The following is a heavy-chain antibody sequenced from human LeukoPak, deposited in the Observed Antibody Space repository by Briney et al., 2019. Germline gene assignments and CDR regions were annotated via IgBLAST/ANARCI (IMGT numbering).Heavy chain of an antibody. CDR1: GFTFSSYW. CDR2: VMQDGVEK. CDR3: ARGSSQGGYLQFVDYYYYMDV. D-gene: IGHD2-21*02. Sequence: GGSLRLSCAASGFTFSSYWMSWVRQAPGKGLEWVANVMQDGVEKYYVDSVKGRFSISRDNAKNSLYLQMNSLRAEDTAVYYCARGSSQGGYLQFVDYYYYMDVWGKGTTVTISS. V-gene: IGHV3-7*01. J-gene: IGHJ6*03.